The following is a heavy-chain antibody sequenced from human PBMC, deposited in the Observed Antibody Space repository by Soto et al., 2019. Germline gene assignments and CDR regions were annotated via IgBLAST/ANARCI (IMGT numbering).Heavy chain of an antibody. CDR2: IYYSGST. D-gene: IGHD2-15*01. V-gene: IGHV4-31*03. CDR3: AXXTGDCSGGRCQNFPYNWFDP. Sequence: SETLSLTCTVSGGSISSGGYYWSWIRQHPGKVLEWIVYIYYSGSTYYNPSLKSRVTISLDTSNNQFSLKLSSVTSSYTSVYYFAXXTGDCSGGRCQNFPYNWFDPWGQGTLVTVSS. J-gene: IGHJ5*02. CDR1: GGSISSGGYY.